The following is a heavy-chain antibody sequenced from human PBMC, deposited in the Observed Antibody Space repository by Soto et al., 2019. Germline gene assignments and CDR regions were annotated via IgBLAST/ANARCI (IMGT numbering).Heavy chain of an antibody. CDR1: GGTFSSYA. CDR3: ARAADTYYDFWSGYYRVYYYYGMDV. V-gene: IGHV1-69*06. CDR2: IIPIFGTA. J-gene: IGHJ6*02. Sequence: GASVKVSCKASGGTFSSYAISWVRQAPGQGLEWMGGIIPIFGTANYAQKFQGRVTITADKSTSTAYMELSSLRSEDMAVYYCARAADTYYDFWSGYYRVYYYYGMDVWGQGTTVTVSS. D-gene: IGHD3-3*01.